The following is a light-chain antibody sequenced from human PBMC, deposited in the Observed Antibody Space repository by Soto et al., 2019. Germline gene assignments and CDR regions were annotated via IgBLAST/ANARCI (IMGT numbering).Light chain of an antibody. V-gene: IGLV2-23*01. CDR3: CSYAGSSTPVV. CDR1: SSDVGSYNL. J-gene: IGLJ2*01. CDR2: EGT. Sequence: QSALTQHASVSGSPGQSITISCTGTSSDVGSYNLVSWYQQHPGKAPKLMIYEGTTRPSGVSNRFSGSKSGNTASLTISGLQAEDEADYYCCSYAGSSTPVVFGAGTKLTVL.